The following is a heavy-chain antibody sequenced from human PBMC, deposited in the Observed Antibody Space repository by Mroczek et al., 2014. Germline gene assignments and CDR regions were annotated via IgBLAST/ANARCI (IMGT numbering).Heavy chain of an antibody. CDR2: IWYDGSNK. J-gene: IGHJ1*01. Sequence: VQLVESGGGVVQPGRSLRLSCAASGFTFSSYGMHWVRQAPGKGLEWVAVIWYDGSNKYYADSVKGRFTISRDNSKNTLYLQMNSLRAEDTAVYYCASGLGIAAALPQSAEYFSTGARATLVHRL. CDR1: GFTFSSYG. V-gene: IGHV3-33*01. D-gene: IGHD6-13*01. CDR3: ASGLGIAAALPQSAEYFST.